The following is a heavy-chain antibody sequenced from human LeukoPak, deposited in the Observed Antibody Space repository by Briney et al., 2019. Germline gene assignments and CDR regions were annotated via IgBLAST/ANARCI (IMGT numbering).Heavy chain of an antibody. CDR1: GFTFDDYG. Sequence: PGGSLRLSCAASGFTFDDYGMSWVRQAPGKGLEWVSGINWNGGSTGYADSVEGRFTISRDNAKTSLYLQMNSLRAEDTALYYCASGLIAAAGTAGYWGQGTLVTVSS. J-gene: IGHJ4*02. V-gene: IGHV3-20*04. CDR2: INWNGGST. D-gene: IGHD6-13*01. CDR3: ASGLIAAAGTAGY.